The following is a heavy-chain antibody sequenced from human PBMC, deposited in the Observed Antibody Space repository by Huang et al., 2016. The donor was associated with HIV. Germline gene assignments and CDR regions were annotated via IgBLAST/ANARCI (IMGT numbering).Heavy chain of an antibody. D-gene: IGHD5-18*01. J-gene: IGHJ6*03. CDR3: ARGGGIQLWLLGYYYMDV. V-gene: IGHV1-18*01. CDR2: SSVDNGNT. CDR1: GYTFSSFG. Sequence: QVQLVQSGAEVKKPGASVKVSCKASGYTFSSFGISWVRQAPGQGIEWVGWSSVDNGNTKFAQKFQGRLTMTTDTSTSTAYMELRSLRSDDTAVYYCARGGGIQLWLLGYYYMDVWGNGTTVTVSS.